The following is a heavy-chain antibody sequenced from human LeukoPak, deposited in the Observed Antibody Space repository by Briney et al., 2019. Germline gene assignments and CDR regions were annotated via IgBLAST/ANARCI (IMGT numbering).Heavy chain of an antibody. Sequence: PGGSLRLSCAASGFTFSSYSMNWVRQAPGKGLEWVSSISSSSSYIYYADSVKGRFTISRDNAKNSLYLQMNSLRAEDTAVYYCARDVGRYGDWYFDLWSRGTLVTVSS. D-gene: IGHD4-17*01. J-gene: IGHJ2*01. CDR2: ISSSSSYI. V-gene: IGHV3-21*01. CDR1: GFTFSSYS. CDR3: ARDVGRYGDWYFDL.